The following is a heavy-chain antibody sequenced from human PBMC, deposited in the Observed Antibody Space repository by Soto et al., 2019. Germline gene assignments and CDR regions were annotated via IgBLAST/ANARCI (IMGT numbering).Heavy chain of an antibody. D-gene: IGHD3-16*02. Sequence: PSETLSLTCTVTGGSISSYFWSWIRQPPGKGLEWIGYIYDSESASYNPSLKSRVTMSLDTSNNQFSLKLTSVTAADTAVYYCARTNRGQGFDFWGQGTLVTVSS. V-gene: IGHV4-59*08. CDR3: ARTNRGQGFDF. CDR1: GGSISSYF. J-gene: IGHJ4*02. CDR2: IYDSESA.